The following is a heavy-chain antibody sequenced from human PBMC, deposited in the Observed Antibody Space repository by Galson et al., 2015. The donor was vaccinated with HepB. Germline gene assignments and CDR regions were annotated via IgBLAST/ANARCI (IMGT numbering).Heavy chain of an antibody. J-gene: IGHJ5*02. V-gene: IGHV3-30*03. D-gene: IGHD3-10*01. CDR2: ISNDGSIK. CDR1: GFTVSTYS. CDR3: VRDSWGVHH. Sequence: PLRLSCAGSGFTVSTYSMHWVRQAPGKGLECVAIISNDGSIKYYADFVMGRFTISRDNSKNTLFLHMNSLSAEDTAVYYCVRDSWGVHHWGQGTLVTISS.